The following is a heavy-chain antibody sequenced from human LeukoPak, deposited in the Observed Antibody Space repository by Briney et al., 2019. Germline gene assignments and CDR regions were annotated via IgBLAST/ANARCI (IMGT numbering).Heavy chain of an antibody. CDR2: IYYSGST. CDR1: VGSISRYY. CDR3: ARGIDVVVPPYYYYYMDV. J-gene: IGHJ6*03. V-gene: IGHV4-59*12. Sequence: PPETLSLTCTVSVGSISRYYWSWVPQPPGEGLERGGNIYYSGSTNYNPSLKSRVTISVDTSKNQFSLQLNSVTPEDTAVYYCARGIDVVVPPYYYYYMDVWGKGTTVTVSS. D-gene: IGHD2-15*01.